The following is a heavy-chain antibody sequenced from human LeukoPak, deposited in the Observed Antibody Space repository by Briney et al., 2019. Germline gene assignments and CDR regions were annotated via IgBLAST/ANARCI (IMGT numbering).Heavy chain of an antibody. J-gene: IGHJ5*02. CDR1: GGSISSYY. Sequence: PSETLSLTCTVSGGSISSYYWSWIRQPPGKGLEWIGYIYYSGNTNYNPSLKSRVTISVDTSKNQFSLKLSSVTAADTAVYYCARQYFDWLDRWFDPWGQGTLVTVSS. D-gene: IGHD3-9*01. CDR2: IYYSGNT. V-gene: IGHV4-59*08. CDR3: ARQYFDWLDRWFDP.